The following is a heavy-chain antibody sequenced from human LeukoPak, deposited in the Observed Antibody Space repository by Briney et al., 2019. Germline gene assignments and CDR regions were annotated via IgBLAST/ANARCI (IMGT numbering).Heavy chain of an antibody. Sequence: GESLKISCKGFGYSFTSYWIGWVRQMPGKGLEWMGIIYPGDPDTRYSPPFQGQVTISVDKSTTTAYLQWSSLKASDTAMYYCARSWVAGYGTVLDHWGQGTLVTVSS. CDR1: GYSFTSYW. CDR2: IYPGDPDT. D-gene: IGHD6-19*01. J-gene: IGHJ4*02. V-gene: IGHV5-51*01. CDR3: ARSWVAGYGTVLDH.